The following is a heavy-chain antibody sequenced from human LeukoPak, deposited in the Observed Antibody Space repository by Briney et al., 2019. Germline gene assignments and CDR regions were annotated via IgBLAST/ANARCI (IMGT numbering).Heavy chain of an antibody. V-gene: IGHV3-7*01. Sequence: GGSLRLSCAASGFTFSNYWMSWVRQAPGRGLEWVANIKQDGSERYYVDSLKGRFTISRDNAKNSLYLQMNSLRAEDTAVYYCARDEAWGQGTLVTVSS. CDR3: ARDEA. J-gene: IGHJ4*02. CDR1: GFTFSNYW. CDR2: IKQDGSER.